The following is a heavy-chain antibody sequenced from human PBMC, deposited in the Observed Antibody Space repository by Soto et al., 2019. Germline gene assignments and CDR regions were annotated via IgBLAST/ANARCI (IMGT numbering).Heavy chain of an antibody. D-gene: IGHD1-26*01. Sequence: PGKSLKISCTGFGYTFTTFWISWVRQMPGKGLEWMGRIDPRDSQTNYSPSFQGHVTISVDKSISTAYLQWDSLKASDTAMYYCARLFCSTDTCDSWFDPWGQGTLVTVSS. CDR2: IDPRDSQT. V-gene: IGHV5-10-1*01. CDR3: ARLFCSTDTCDSWFDP. J-gene: IGHJ5*02. CDR1: GYTFTTFW.